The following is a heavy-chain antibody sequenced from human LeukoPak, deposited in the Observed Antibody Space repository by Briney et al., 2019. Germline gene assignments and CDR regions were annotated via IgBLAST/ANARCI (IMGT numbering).Heavy chain of an antibody. V-gene: IGHV3-30*03. CDR2: ISYDGSNK. J-gene: IGHJ4*02. CDR3: ARRGSGWSGHFDY. Sequence: PGGSLRLSCAASGFTFSSYGMHWVRQAPGKGLEWVAVISYDGSNKYYADSVKGRFTISRDNSKNTLYLQMNSLRAEDTAVYYCARRGSGWSGHFDYWGQGTLVTVSS. D-gene: IGHD6-19*01. CDR1: GFTFSSYG.